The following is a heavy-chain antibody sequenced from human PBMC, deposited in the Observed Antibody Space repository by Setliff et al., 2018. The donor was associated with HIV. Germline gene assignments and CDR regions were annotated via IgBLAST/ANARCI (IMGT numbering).Heavy chain of an antibody. CDR2: INDSGST. V-gene: IGHV4-34*01. J-gene: IGHJ5*02. CDR1: GGSFSTYY. Sequence: PSETLSLTCAVYGGSFSTYYGSWIRQPPGEGLEWIGEINDSGSTNYSPSLKSRVTISVDTSKNQFSLKLSSVTAADTAVYYCARGVRVGPTTTATWFDPWGQGTRVTVSS. D-gene: IGHD1-26*01. CDR3: ARGVRVGPTTTATWFDP.